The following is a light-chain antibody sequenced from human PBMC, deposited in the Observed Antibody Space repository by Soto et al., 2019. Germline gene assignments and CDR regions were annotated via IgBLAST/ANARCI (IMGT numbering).Light chain of an antibody. J-gene: IGKJ1*01. V-gene: IGKV3-15*01. CDR1: QSVSSN. CDR3: XXYNNWPPWT. Sequence: EIVMTQSPATLSVSPGERATLSCRASQSVSSNLAWYQQKPGQAPRLLIYGASTRATGIPARFSGSGSGTEFTLTISSLQSEDFXVXXXXXYNNWPPWTFGQGTKVEIK. CDR2: GAS.